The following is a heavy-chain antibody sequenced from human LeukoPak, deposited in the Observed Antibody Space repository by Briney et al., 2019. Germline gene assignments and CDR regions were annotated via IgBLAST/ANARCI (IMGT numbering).Heavy chain of an antibody. CDR3: AREHYGDLYFDY. Sequence: GGSLRLSCAASGFTFSSYAMHWVRQAPGKGLEWVAVISYDGGNKYYADSVKGRFTISRDNSKNTLYLQMNSLRAEDTAVYYCAREHYGDLYFDYWGQGTLVTVSS. D-gene: IGHD4-17*01. J-gene: IGHJ4*02. V-gene: IGHV3-30-3*01. CDR1: GFTFSSYA. CDR2: ISYDGGNK.